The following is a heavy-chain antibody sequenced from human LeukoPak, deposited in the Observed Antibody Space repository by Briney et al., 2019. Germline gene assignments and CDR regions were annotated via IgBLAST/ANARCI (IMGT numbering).Heavy chain of an antibody. CDR3: ARGSSGGAVGY. CDR1: GYTFSGYY. V-gene: IGHV1-8*03. CDR2: MNPNSGNT. J-gene: IGHJ4*02. Sequence: ASVKVSCKASGYTFSGYYMHWVRQAPGQGLEWMGWMNPNSGNTDYAQKFQGRVTITRNTSTSTAYMELSSLRSEDTAVYYCARGSSGGAVGYWGQGTLVTVSS. D-gene: IGHD3-22*01.